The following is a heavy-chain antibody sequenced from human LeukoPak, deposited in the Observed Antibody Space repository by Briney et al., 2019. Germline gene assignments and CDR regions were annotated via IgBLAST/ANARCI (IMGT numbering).Heavy chain of an antibody. J-gene: IGHJ4*02. D-gene: IGHD2-2*02. CDR3: ARNPPYCTSTSCYNDY. CDR1: GYTFTIYY. CDR2: TNPNSGAT. V-gene: IGHV1-2*02. Sequence: GASVKVSCKASGYTFTIYYMHWVRQAPGQGLEWMGWTNPNSGATSYAQRFQGRVTMTRDTSISTAYMELSGLTSDDTAVYYCARNPPYCTSTSCYNDYWGQGTLVTVSS.